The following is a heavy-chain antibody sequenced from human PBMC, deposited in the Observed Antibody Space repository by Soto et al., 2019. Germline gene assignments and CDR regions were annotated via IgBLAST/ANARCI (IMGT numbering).Heavy chain of an antibody. D-gene: IGHD6-13*01. V-gene: IGHV4-4*02. CDR2: IYHSGST. CDR3: ARDPGIAAAGNFDY. CDR1: SGSISSSNW. J-gene: IGHJ4*02. Sequence: QVQLQESGPGLVKPSGTLSLTCAVSSGSISSSNWWSWVRQPPGKGLEWIGEIYHSGSTNYNPSLKRRVTIAVDKSKNQFSLKLSSVTAADTAVYYCARDPGIAAAGNFDYWGQGTLVTVSS.